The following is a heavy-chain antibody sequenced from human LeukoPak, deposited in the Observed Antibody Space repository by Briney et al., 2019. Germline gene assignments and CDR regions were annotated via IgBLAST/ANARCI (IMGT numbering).Heavy chain of an antibody. D-gene: IGHD2-15*01. V-gene: IGHV4-59*02. CDR2: IYYSGST. Sequence: SETLSLTCTVSGGSVSTYYWNWIRQPPGKGLEWSGYIYYSGSTNYNPSLKSRLTISVDTSNNQFPLKLSSVTAADTAVYYCASTSGYCSGGNCYSAFDYWGQGTLVTVSS. CDR1: GGSVSTYY. J-gene: IGHJ4*02. CDR3: ASTSGYCSGGNCYSAFDY.